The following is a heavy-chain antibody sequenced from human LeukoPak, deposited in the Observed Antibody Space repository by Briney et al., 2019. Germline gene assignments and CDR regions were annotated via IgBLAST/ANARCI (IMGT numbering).Heavy chain of an antibody. Sequence: GGSLRLSCAASGFTFSSYAMSWVRQAPGKGLEWVSAISGSGGSTYYADSVKGRFTISRDNSKNTLYLQMNSLRAEGTAVYYCAKGGNGGYQLPRDFDYWGQGTLVTVSS. CDR2: ISGSGGST. V-gene: IGHV3-23*01. CDR1: GFTFSSYA. CDR3: AKGGNGGYQLPRDFDY. J-gene: IGHJ4*02. D-gene: IGHD2-2*01.